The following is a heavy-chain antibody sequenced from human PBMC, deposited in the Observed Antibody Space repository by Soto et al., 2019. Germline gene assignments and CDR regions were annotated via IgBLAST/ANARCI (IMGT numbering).Heavy chain of an antibody. V-gene: IGHV4-31*03. CDR1: GGSISSGGYY. J-gene: IGHJ6*02. D-gene: IGHD5-12*01. Sequence: QVQLQESGPGLVKPSQTLSLTCTVSGGSISSGGYYWSWIRQHPGKGLEWIGYIYYSGSTYYNPSPKSRVTISVDTSKNQCSLKLSSVTAADTAVYYCAASCVGCGGFNSDGMAVWGQGTTVTVSS. CDR3: AASCVGCGGFNSDGMAV. CDR2: IYYSGST.